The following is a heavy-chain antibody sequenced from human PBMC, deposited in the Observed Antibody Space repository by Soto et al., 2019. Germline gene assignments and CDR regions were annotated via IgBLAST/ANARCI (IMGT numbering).Heavy chain of an antibody. Sequence: EVQLVESGGGLVQPGGSLKLSCAASGFTFSGSAMHWVRQASGKGLEWVGRIRSKANNYATAYVALVKGRFTISRDDANTKAYLQMSSLQTEDSAVYYCCCSTDRYGLDVWGQGSTVPVSS. CDR3: CCSTDRYGLDV. D-gene: IGHD2-15*01. V-gene: IGHV3-73*02. J-gene: IGHJ6*02. CDR2: IRSKANNYAT. CDR1: GFTFSGSA.